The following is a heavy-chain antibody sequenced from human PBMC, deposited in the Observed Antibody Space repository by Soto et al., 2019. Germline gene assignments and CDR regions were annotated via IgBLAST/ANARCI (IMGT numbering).Heavy chain of an antibody. CDR3: ARVVRYPPRFDY. CDR2: ISSTSSTI. V-gene: IGHV3-48*01. D-gene: IGHD3-9*01. Sequence: EVQLVESGGGLVQPGGSLRLSCAASGFTFSSYNMNWVRQAPGKGLEWVSYISSTSSTIYYADSVKGRFTSSRDKAKDSASLQMNSLRAEDTAVYECARVVRYPPRFDYWGQGTLVTVSS. J-gene: IGHJ4*02. CDR1: GFTFSSYN.